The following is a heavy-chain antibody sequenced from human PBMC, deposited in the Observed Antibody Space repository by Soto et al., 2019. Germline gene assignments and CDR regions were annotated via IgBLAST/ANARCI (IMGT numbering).Heavy chain of an antibody. Sequence: QVQLQESGPGLVKPSETLSLTCTVSGGSISSYYWSWIRQPPGKGLEWIGYIYYSGSTNYNPSLKSRVTISVDTSKNQLSLKLSSVTAADTAVYYCARESSGWLIGRGWFDPWGQGTLVTVSS. V-gene: IGHV4-59*01. CDR1: GGSISSYY. CDR2: IYYSGST. J-gene: IGHJ5*02. D-gene: IGHD6-19*01. CDR3: ARESSGWLIGRGWFDP.